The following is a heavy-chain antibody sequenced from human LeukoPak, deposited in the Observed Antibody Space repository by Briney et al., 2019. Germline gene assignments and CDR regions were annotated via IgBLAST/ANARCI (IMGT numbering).Heavy chain of an antibody. CDR2: IHYSGST. J-gene: IGHJ2*01. D-gene: IGHD4-17*01. CDR1: GGSISSYY. V-gene: IGHV4-59*12. CDR3: ARDKGPHDYGDYSRYFDL. Sequence: PSETLSLTCTVSGGSISSYYWSWIRQPPGKGLEWIGYIHYSGSTNYNPSLKSRVTMSVDTSKNQFSLKLSSVTAADTAVYYCARDKGPHDYGDYSRYFDLWGRGTLVTVSS.